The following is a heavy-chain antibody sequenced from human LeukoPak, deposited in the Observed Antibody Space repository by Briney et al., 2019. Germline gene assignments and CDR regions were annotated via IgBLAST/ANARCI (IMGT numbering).Heavy chain of an antibody. Sequence: GGSLRLSCAASGFTFSSYWMSWVRQAPGKGLEWVANIKQDGSEKNYVDSVKGRFTISRDNAKNSLFLQMNSLRAEDTALYYCAKGSSGYFADLWGQGTLVTVSS. CDR3: AKGSSGYFADL. V-gene: IGHV3-7*03. CDR2: IKQDGSEK. D-gene: IGHD3-22*01. CDR1: GFTFSSYW. J-gene: IGHJ5*02.